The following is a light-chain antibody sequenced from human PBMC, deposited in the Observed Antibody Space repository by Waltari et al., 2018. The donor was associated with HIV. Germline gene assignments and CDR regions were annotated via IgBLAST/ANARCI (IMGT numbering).Light chain of an antibody. Sequence: EIVLTQSPGTLSLSPGDRATLSCRASQSVPSDSLGWYQQKPGQPPRLLIYGASRRATGIPDRFSGSGSGTDFTLTISRLEPEDFAVFYCQRYGSSRPLTFGAGTKVEIK. CDR2: GAS. CDR1: QSVPSDS. V-gene: IGKV3-20*01. CDR3: QRYGSSRPLT. J-gene: IGKJ4*01.